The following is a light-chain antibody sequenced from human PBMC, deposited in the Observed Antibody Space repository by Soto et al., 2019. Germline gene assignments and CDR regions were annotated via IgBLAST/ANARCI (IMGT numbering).Light chain of an antibody. CDR3: QQYGSSPPWT. Sequence: IVMTQSPATLSVSPGERATLSCRASQSVSSNLAWYQQKPGQAPRLLIYGASTRATGIPARFSGSGSGTEFILTISRLEPEDFAVYYCQQYGSSPPWTFGQGTKVDIK. V-gene: IGKV3-15*01. CDR2: GAS. J-gene: IGKJ1*01. CDR1: QSVSSN.